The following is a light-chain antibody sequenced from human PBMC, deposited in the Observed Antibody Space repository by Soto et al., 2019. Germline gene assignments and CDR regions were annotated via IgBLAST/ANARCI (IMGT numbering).Light chain of an antibody. CDR1: QSVRTT. CDR2: GAS. CDR3: QQYTDWPTT. Sequence: EIVMRQSPATLSVSPGQRATLSCRASQSVRTTVAWYHQRPGQAPRLLIYGASTRATGVPDRFSGGGSGTDFTLTGTSLQSEDFGIYYCQQYTDWPTTFGRGTKVEIK. V-gene: IGKV3-15*01. J-gene: IGKJ1*01.